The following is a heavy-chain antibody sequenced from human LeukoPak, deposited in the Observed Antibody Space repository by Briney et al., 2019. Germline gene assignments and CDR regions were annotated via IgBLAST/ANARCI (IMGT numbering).Heavy chain of an antibody. J-gene: IGHJ6*03. Sequence: VASVKVSCKASGYIFTNYYMHWVRQAPGQGLEWMGGIMPLFNTANYAQQFQGRVTMTTDESTSTAYLEFSSLRFEDTAMYYCARVDRSHFYLDVWGKGTTVTVSS. CDR3: ARVDRSHFYLDV. CDR1: GYIFTNYY. CDR2: IMPLFNTA. V-gene: IGHV1-69*05.